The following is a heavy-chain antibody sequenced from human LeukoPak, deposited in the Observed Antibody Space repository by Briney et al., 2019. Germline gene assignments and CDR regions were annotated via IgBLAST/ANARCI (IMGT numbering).Heavy chain of an antibody. Sequence: GRSLRLSCAASGFTFNGYAMHWVRQAPGKGLEWVSAISWNSGSIYYADSVKGRFTISRDNAKNSLYLQMNSLRAEDTALYYCGRGPLPGAMTCWSHPGGEGTL. CDR2: ISWNSGSI. V-gene: IGHV3-9*01. D-gene: IGHD2-2*01. CDR3: GRGPLPGAMTCWSHP. CDR1: GFTFNGYA. J-gene: IGHJ1*01.